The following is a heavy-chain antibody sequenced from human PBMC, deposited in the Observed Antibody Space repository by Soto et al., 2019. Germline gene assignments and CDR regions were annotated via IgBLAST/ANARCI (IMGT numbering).Heavy chain of an antibody. J-gene: IGHJ6*02. D-gene: IGHD7-27*01. CDR3: AKDRVGIPYVMDV. CDR1: EFSFRRYA. V-gene: IGHV3-23*01. Sequence: GRSHRLDCPAPEFSFRRYAMTSDRQTLVQGLERDSSISGTRGNTYYADSVKCRFTISRDNSKNTLYLQMNSLRAEDTAVYYCAKDRVGIPYVMDVWGQGT. CDR2: ISGTRGNT.